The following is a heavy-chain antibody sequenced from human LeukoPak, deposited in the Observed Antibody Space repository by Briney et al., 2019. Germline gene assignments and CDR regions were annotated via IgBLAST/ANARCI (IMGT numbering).Heavy chain of an antibody. V-gene: IGHV1-8*01. D-gene: IGHD3-3*01. J-gene: IGHJ6*02. CDR2: MNPNSGNT. Sequence: GASVKVSCKASGYTFTSYDINWVRQATGQGLEWMGWMNPNSGNTGYAQKFQGRVTMTRNTSISTAYMELSSLRSEDTAVYYCARAPSPITIFGVVTSYYYGMDVWGQGTTVTVSS. CDR3: ARAPSPITIFGVVTSYYYGMDV. CDR1: GYTFTSYD.